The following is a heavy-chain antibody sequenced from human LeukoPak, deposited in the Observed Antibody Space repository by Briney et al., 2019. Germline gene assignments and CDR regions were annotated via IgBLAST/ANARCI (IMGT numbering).Heavy chain of an antibody. CDR2: ISSSGNTI. V-gene: IGHV3-48*04. CDR3: ARDSGGSSPFDY. J-gene: IGHJ4*02. D-gene: IGHD2-15*01. Sequence: GGSLRLSCAASGFTFSNYWMHWVRQVPGKGLEWVSYISSSGNTIYYADSVKGRFTISRDNAKNSLYLQMNSLRAEDTAVYYCARDSGGSSPFDYWGQGTLVTVSS. CDR1: GFTFSNYW.